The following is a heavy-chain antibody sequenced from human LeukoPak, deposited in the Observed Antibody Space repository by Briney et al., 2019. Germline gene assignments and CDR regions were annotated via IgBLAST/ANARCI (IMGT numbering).Heavy chain of an antibody. D-gene: IGHD3-22*01. V-gene: IGHV4-59*01. CDR1: GGSISSYY. CDR2: IYYSGST. J-gene: IGHJ4*02. Sequence: PSETLSLTCTVSGGSISSYYWSWIRQPPGKGLEWIGYIYYSGSTNYNPSLKSRVTISVDTSKNQFSLKLSSVTAADTAVYYCARGARGSGSYGYWGQGTLVTVSS. CDR3: ARGARGSGSYGY.